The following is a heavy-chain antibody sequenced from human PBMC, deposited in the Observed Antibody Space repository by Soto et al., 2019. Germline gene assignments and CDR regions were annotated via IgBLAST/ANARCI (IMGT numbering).Heavy chain of an antibody. V-gene: IGHV3-21*01. CDR2: ISSSSSYI. Sequence: GGSLRLSCAASGFTFSSYSMNWVRQAPGKGLEWVSSISSSSSYIYYADSVKGRFTISRDNAKNSLYLQMNSLRAEDTAVYYCAREPEYDPTGASGYFDYWGQGTLVTVSS. J-gene: IGHJ4*02. D-gene: IGHD3-3*01. CDR3: AREPEYDPTGASGYFDY. CDR1: GFTFSSYS.